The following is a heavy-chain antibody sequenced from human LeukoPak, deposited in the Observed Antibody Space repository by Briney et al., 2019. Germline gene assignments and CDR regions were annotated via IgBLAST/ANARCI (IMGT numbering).Heavy chain of an antibody. Sequence: SETLSLTRTVSGGPLRGSSYYWGSVRQPPGKGLGWIGCIYYSGSTYYHPSLKSRVTISVDTSKNQFSLKLSSVTAADTAVYYCARQGDSSGYYYFDYWGQGTLVTVSS. CDR1: GGPLRGSSYY. J-gene: IGHJ4*02. D-gene: IGHD3-22*01. CDR3: ARQGDSSGYYYFDY. V-gene: IGHV4-39*01. CDR2: IYYSGST.